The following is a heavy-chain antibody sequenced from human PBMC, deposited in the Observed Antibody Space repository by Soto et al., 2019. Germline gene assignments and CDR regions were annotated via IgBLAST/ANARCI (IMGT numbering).Heavy chain of an antibody. Sequence: EVQLVESGGGLVQPGGSLRLSCAASGFDFSTYGMHWVRQAPGKGLVWVSRISGGGGTTYADSVEGRFTISRDNANNIVYLQMNSLTEEDTAMYYCIRASGVAGTGEYFWGQGTLVTVSS. CDR1: GFDFSTYG. D-gene: IGHD6-19*01. J-gene: IGHJ4*02. V-gene: IGHV3-74*02. CDR3: IRASGVAGTGEYF. CDR2: ISGGGGT.